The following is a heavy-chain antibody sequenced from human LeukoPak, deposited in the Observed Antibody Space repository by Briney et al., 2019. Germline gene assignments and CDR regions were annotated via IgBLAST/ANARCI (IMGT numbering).Heavy chain of an antibody. Sequence: GRSLRLSCAASGFTFSSYAMHWVRQAPGKGLEWVAVISYDGSNKYYADSVKGRFTISRDNSKNTLYLQMNSLRAEDTAVHYCARGPSTQQPRPYYFDYWGQGTLVTVSS. CDR1: GFTFSSYA. CDR2: ISYDGSNK. CDR3: ARGPSTQQPRPYYFDY. V-gene: IGHV3-30*01. D-gene: IGHD6-13*01. J-gene: IGHJ4*02.